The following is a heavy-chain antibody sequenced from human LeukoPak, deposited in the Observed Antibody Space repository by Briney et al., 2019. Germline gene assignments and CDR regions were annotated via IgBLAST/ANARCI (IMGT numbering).Heavy chain of an antibody. CDR1: GFPFSIHP. J-gene: IGHJ6*04. CDR2: VRDSGSTT. D-gene: IGHD2-21*01. Sequence: GGSLRLSGAASGFPFSIHPMTWAPQAPGKGLEWVSAVRDSGSTTFYADSVKGRFAISRDNSRNTLFLQMNSLRADDTAVYYCARPGCGGNCYYRMDVWGKGTTVTVSS. V-gene: IGHV3-23*01. CDR3: ARPGCGGNCYYRMDV.